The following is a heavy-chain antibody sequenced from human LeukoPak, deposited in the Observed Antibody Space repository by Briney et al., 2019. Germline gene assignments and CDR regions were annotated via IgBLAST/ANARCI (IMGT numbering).Heavy chain of an antibody. CDR3: ARVSLRFGELLGPLVNTANWFDP. J-gene: IGHJ5*02. CDR1: GGTFSSYA. Sequence: ASVKVSCKASGGTFSSYAISWVRQAPGQGLEWMGGIIPIFGTANYAQKVQGRGTITTDESTSTAYMDLSSLRSEDTAVYYCARVSLRFGELLGPLVNTANWFDPWGQGTLVTVSS. CDR2: IIPIFGTA. D-gene: IGHD3-10*01. V-gene: IGHV1-69*05.